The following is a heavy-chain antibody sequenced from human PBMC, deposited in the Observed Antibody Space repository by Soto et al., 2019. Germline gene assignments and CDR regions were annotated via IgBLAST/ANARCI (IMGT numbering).Heavy chain of an antibody. V-gene: IGHV4-34*01. D-gene: IGHD5-12*01. CDR1: GGSFSGYY. J-gene: IGHJ4*02. CDR3: ARARYIVATTD. CDR2: INHSGST. Sequence: QVQLQQWGAGLLKPSETLSLTCAVYGGSFSGYYWSWIRQPPGKGLEWIGEINHSGSTNYNPSLKSRVTLSVDTSKNQFSLKLSSVTAADTAVYYCARARYIVATTDWGQGTLVTVSS.